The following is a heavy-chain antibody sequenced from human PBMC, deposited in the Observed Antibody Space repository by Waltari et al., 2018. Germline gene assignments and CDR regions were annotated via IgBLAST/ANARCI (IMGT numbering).Heavy chain of an antibody. CDR2: IWYDGSNN. Sequence: QVQLVESGGGVVQPGRSLRLSCAASGFTFSSYGMHWVRQAPGKGLEWVAVIWYDGSNNYYADAVKGRFTISRDNSKNTLDLQMNSLRAEDTAVYYCARDRWELLPFDPWGQGTLVTVSS. CDR1: GFTFSSYG. V-gene: IGHV3-33*01. CDR3: ARDRWELLPFDP. D-gene: IGHD1-26*01. J-gene: IGHJ5*02.